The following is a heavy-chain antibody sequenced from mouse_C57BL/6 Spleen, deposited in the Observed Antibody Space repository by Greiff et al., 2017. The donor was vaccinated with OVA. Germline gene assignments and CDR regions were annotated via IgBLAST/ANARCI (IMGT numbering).Heavy chain of an antibody. V-gene: IGHV5-9*01. J-gene: IGHJ3*01. CDR3: ARHVTTVVATPFAY. CDR1: GFTFSSYT. Sequence: EVQLVESGGGLVKPGGSLKLSCAASGFTFSSYTMSWVRQTPEKRLEWVATISGGGGNTYYPDSVKGRFTISRDNAKNTLYLQMSSLRSEDTALYYCARHVTTVVATPFAYWGQGTLVTVSA. D-gene: IGHD1-1*01. CDR2: ISGGGGNT.